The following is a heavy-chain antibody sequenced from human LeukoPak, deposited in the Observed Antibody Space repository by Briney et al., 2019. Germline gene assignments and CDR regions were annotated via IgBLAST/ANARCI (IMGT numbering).Heavy chain of an antibody. CDR1: GFTFSSYS. Sequence: PGGSLRLSCAASGFTFSSYSMNRVRQAPGKGLEWVSSISSSSYIYYADSVKGRFTISRDNAKNSLYLQMNSLRAEDTAVYYCARLYYYGSGHRVDYWGQGTLVTVSS. J-gene: IGHJ4*02. CDR3: ARLYYYGSGHRVDY. D-gene: IGHD3-10*01. V-gene: IGHV3-21*01. CDR2: ISSSSYI.